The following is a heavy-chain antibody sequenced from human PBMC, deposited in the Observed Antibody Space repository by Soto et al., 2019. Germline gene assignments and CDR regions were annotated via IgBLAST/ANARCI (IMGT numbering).Heavy chain of an antibody. CDR1: GYSFTSYW. D-gene: IGHD5-12*01. V-gene: IGHV5-51*03. J-gene: IGHJ3*02. CDR3: AGGDILATMNGAFDI. CDR2: IYPGDSDT. Sequence: EVQLVQSGAEVKKPGESLQISCKGSGYSFTSYWIGWVRQMPGKGLEWMGIIYPGDSDTRYSPSFQGQVTISADKSISTAYLQWRSLEASDTAMYYCAGGDILATMNGAFDIWGQGTMVTVSS.